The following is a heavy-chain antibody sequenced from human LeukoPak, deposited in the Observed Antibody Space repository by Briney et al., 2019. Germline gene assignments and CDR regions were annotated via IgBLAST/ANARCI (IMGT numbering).Heavy chain of an antibody. V-gene: IGHV4-34*01. D-gene: IGHD6-19*01. CDR2: INHSGST. CDR3: ARGVAGTSKFPPYGMDV. J-gene: IGHJ6*02. CDR1: GGSFSGYY. Sequence: PSETLSLTCAVYGGSFSGYYWSWIRQPPGKGLEWIGEINHSGSTNYNPSLKSRVTISVDTSKNQFSLKLSSVTAADTAVYYCARGVAGTSKFPPYGMDVWGQGTTVTVSS.